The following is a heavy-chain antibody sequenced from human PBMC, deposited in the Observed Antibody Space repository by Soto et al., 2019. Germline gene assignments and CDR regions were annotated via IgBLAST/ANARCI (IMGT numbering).Heavy chain of an antibody. Sequence: GGSLRLSCAASGFTFSSYGMHWVRQAPGKGLEWVAVISYDGSNKYYADSVKGRFTISRDNSKNTLYLQMNSLRAEDTAVYYCAKGPALSGWYAYFQHWGQGTLVTVSS. CDR3: AKGPALSGWYAYFQH. V-gene: IGHV3-30*18. J-gene: IGHJ1*01. CDR1: GFTFSSYG. CDR2: ISYDGSNK. D-gene: IGHD6-19*01.